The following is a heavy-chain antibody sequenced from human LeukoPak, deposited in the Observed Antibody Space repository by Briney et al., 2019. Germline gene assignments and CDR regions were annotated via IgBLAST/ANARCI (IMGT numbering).Heavy chain of an antibody. D-gene: IGHD6-13*01. CDR2: ISAYNGNT. J-gene: IGHJ4*02. CDR1: GYTVTNYG. V-gene: IGHV1-18*01. CDR3: AREGQQLVDY. Sequence: ASVKVSCKSSGYTVTNYGISLVLQAPGQGLEWMGWISAYNGNTNYAQTLQGRVTMTTDTSTGTAYMELRSLRSDYTAVYNSAREGQQLVDYWGQGTLVTVSS.